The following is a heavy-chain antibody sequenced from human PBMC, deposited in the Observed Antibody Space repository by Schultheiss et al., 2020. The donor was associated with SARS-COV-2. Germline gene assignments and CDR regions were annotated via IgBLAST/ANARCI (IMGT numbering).Heavy chain of an antibody. V-gene: IGHV4-61*02. CDR2: IYTSGST. Sequence: SQTLSLTCTVSGGSISSGGYYWSWIRQPAGKGLEWIGRIYTSGSTNYNPSLKSRVTISVDTSKNQFSLKLSSVTAADTAVYYCARRVPIGHYYDSSGYYGGFDYWGQGTLVTVSS. CDR3: ARRVPIGHYYDSSGYYGGFDY. CDR1: GGSISSGGYY. J-gene: IGHJ4*02. D-gene: IGHD3-22*01.